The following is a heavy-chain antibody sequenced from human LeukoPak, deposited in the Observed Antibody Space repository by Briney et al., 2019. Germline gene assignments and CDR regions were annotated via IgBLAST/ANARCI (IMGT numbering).Heavy chain of an antibody. CDR1: GFTFSAYA. CDR2: ISGSGGST. D-gene: IGHD6-6*01. Sequence: TGGSLRLPCAASGFTFSAYAMRGVRQAPGKGREGVSSISGSGGSTFYADSVRGQFTISRDNSKNTVSLQLNSLRVEDTAVLYCAKMRGQLQLQYYMDVWGPGTPVAVSS. CDR3: AKMRGQLQLQYYMDV. J-gene: IGHJ6*03. V-gene: IGHV3-23*01.